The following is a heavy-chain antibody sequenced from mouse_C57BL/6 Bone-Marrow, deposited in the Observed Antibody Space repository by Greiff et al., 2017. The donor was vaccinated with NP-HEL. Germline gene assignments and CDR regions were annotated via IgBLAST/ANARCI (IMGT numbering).Heavy chain of an antibody. Sequence: EVMLVESGGGLVQPGGSLKLSCAASGFTFSDYYMYWVRQTPEKRLEWVAYISNGGGSTYYPDTVKGRFTISRDNAKNTLYLRMSRLKSEDTAMYYCARQDGYWRYYYAMDYWGQGTSVTVSS. CDR3: ARQDGYWRYYYAMDY. CDR1: GFTFSDYY. V-gene: IGHV5-12*01. CDR2: ISNGGGST. J-gene: IGHJ4*01. D-gene: IGHD2-3*01.